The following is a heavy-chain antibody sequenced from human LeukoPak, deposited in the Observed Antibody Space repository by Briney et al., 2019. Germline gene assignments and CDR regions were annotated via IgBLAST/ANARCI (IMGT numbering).Heavy chain of an antibody. Sequence: GGSLRLSCAASGFTFSSYGMHWVRQAPGKGLEWVAVIWYDGSNKYYADSVKGRFTISRDNSKNTLYLQMNSLRAEDTAVYYCARGPRGTVEFDYWGQGTLVTVSS. CDR1: GFTFSSYG. D-gene: IGHD4-23*01. CDR3: ARGPRGTVEFDY. CDR2: IWYDGSNK. V-gene: IGHV3-33*01. J-gene: IGHJ4*02.